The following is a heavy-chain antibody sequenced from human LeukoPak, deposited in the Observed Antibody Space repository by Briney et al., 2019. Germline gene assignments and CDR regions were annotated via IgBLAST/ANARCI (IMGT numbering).Heavy chain of an antibody. CDR3: ALRAVAGTPDY. CDR1: GFTFSSYA. CDR2: ISGSGGST. Sequence: GGSLRLSCAASGFTFSSYAMSWVRQAPGKGLEWVSAISGSGGSTYYADSVKGRFTISTDNAKNSQYLQMNSLRVEDTAVYYCALRAVAGTPDYWGQGTLVTVSS. J-gene: IGHJ4*02. D-gene: IGHD6-19*01. V-gene: IGHV3-23*01.